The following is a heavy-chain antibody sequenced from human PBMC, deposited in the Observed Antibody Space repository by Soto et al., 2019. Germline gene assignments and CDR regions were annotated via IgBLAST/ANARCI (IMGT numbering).Heavy chain of an antibody. J-gene: IGHJ5*02. CDR2: INPSGGST. CDR1: GYTFTSYY. D-gene: IGHD5-18*01. V-gene: IGHV1-46*01. Sequence: GASVKVSCKASGYTFTSYYMHWVRQAPGQGLEWMGIINPSGGSTSYAQKFQGRVTMTRDTSTSTVYMELSSLRSEDTAVYYCAREAMDTAMENWFDPWGQGTLVTVSS. CDR3: AREAMDTAMENWFDP.